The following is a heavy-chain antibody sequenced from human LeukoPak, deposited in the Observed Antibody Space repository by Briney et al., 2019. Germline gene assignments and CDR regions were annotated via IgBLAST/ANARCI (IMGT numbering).Heavy chain of an antibody. J-gene: IGHJ6*01. Sequence: PGMSLRLSCAASGFTFNSYSMNWLRQAPGQGLEWISSIISSSSYIYYADSVKGRFTISRYNAKNSLYLQMNSLRAEDTALYYCARGDWDFAWGEGTTVTASS. CDR3: ARGDWDFA. V-gene: IGHV3-21*01. CDR2: IISSSSYI. CDR1: GFTFNSYS. D-gene: IGHD2-21*01.